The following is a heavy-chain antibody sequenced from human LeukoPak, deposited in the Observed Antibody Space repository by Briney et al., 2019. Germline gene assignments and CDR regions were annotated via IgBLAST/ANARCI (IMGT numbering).Heavy chain of an antibody. D-gene: IGHD3-10*01. Sequence: SETLSLTCAVYGGSFSGYYWSWIRQPPGKGLEWIGEINHSGSTNYNPSLKSRVTISVDTSKNQFSLKLSSVTAADTAVYYCARSGGRRVRGVNRRFDPWGQGTLVTASS. CDR3: ARSGGRRVRGVNRRFDP. J-gene: IGHJ5*02. CDR2: INHSGST. V-gene: IGHV4-34*01. CDR1: GGSFSGYY.